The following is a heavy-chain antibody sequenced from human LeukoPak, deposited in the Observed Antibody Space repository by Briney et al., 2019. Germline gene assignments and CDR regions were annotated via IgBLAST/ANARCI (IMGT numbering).Heavy chain of an antibody. CDR1: GFTCSSCA. Sequence: GVSLRLSCAAAGFTCSSCAMMWLRQAPGQGLEWVSIISGSGASTYYADSVKGRFTISKHNSKSTLYLQMNSLRAEDTAVYYCAKHAGTTRLTKEFWGQGTLVTVSS. CDR2: ISGSGAST. J-gene: IGHJ4*01. CDR3: AKHAGTTRLTKEF. V-gene: IGHV3-23*01. D-gene: IGHD1-7*01.